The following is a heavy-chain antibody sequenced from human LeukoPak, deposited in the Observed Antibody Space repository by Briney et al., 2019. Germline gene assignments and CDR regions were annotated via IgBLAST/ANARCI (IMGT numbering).Heavy chain of an antibody. J-gene: IGHJ4*02. V-gene: IGHV3-21*01. CDR1: GFTFSSYG. D-gene: IGHD5-18*01. CDR3: ARGGDTAMVPDY. Sequence: GGSLRLSCAASGFTFSSYGMSWVRQAPGKGLEWVSSISSSSSYIYYADSVKGRFTISRDNGKNSLYLQMNNLRAEDTAVYYCARGGDTAMVPDYWGQGTLVTVSS. CDR2: ISSSSSYI.